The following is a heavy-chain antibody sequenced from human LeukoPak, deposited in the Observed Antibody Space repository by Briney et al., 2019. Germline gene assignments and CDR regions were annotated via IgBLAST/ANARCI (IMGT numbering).Heavy chain of an antibody. CDR2: IKEDASET. CDR3: ARDGDYYGSGYSGDAFDI. V-gene: IGHV3-7*01. Sequence: GGSLRLSCAASGFTFSSYGMSWVRQAPGKGLEWVANIKEDASETNSVDSVKGRFTISRDNAKNSLYLQMNSLRAEDTAVYYCARDGDYYGSGYSGDAFDIWGQGTMVTVSS. D-gene: IGHD3-10*01. CDR1: GFTFSSYG. J-gene: IGHJ3*02.